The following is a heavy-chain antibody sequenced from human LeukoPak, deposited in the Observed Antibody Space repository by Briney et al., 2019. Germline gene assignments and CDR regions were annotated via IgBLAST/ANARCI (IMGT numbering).Heavy chain of an antibody. D-gene: IGHD6-19*01. Sequence: GRSLRLFCAASGFTFSSYAMSWVRQAPGKGLEWVSAISSSGGSTYYADSVKGRFTISRDNSKNTLYLQMNSLRAEDTAVYYCAKDSPRWQWLVDDWGQGTLVTVSS. J-gene: IGHJ4*02. CDR1: GFTFSSYA. CDR3: AKDSPRWQWLVDD. CDR2: ISSSGGST. V-gene: IGHV3-23*01.